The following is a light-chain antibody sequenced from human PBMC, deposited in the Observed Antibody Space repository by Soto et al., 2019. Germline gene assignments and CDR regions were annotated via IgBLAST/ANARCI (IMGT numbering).Light chain of an antibody. V-gene: IGLV2-8*01. CDR1: SSDFGGYNY. J-gene: IGLJ1*01. CDR2: EVN. Sequence: QSALTQPPSASGSPGQSVTISCTGTSSDFGGYNYVSWYQQYPGKVPKLMVYEVNKRPSGVPDRFSGSKSGNTASLTVSGLQAGDEADYYCTSYAGGNNVFGTGTQLTVL. CDR3: TSYAGGNNV.